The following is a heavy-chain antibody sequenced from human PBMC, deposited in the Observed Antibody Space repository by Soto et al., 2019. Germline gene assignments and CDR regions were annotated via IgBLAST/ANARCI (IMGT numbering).Heavy chain of an antibody. V-gene: IGHV3-11*01. J-gene: IGHJ4*02. CDR3: ARENEQWVAADN. CDR1: GFTLSDYY. Sequence: GDLRLSSAGSGFTLSDYYMSWIRQAPGKGLEWVSYITSSGSTIYYADSVKGRFTISRDNAKNSLYLQMNSLRAEDTAVYYCARENEQWVAADNWGQGTLVTVSS. D-gene: IGHD6-19*01. CDR2: ITSSGSTI.